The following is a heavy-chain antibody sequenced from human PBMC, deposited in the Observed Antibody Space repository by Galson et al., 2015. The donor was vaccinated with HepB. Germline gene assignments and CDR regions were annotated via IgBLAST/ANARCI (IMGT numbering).Heavy chain of an antibody. J-gene: IGHJ4*02. CDR1: GYTFTSYG. CDR3: ARVDIVATKTDYFDY. V-gene: IGHV1-18*01. Sequence: SVKVSCKASGYTFTSYGISWVRQAPGQGLEWMGWISAYNGNTNYAQKLQGRVTMTTDTSTSTAYMELRSLRSDDTAVYYCARVDIVATKTDYFDYWGQGTLVTASS. D-gene: IGHD5-12*01. CDR2: ISAYNGNT.